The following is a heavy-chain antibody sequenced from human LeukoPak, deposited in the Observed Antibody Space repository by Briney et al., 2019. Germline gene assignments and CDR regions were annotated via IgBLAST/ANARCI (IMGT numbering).Heavy chain of an antibody. CDR2: NIPIFGIA. D-gene: IGHD1/OR15-1a*01. CDR3: ARDSITGTLGYYYYGMDV. Sequence: SVKVSCKASGGTFSSYAISWVRQAPGQGLEWMGRNIPIFGIANYAQKFQGRVTITADKSTSTAYMELSSLRSEDTAVYYCARDSITGTLGYYYYGMDVWGQGTTVTVSS. V-gene: IGHV1-69*04. CDR1: GGTFSSYA. J-gene: IGHJ6*02.